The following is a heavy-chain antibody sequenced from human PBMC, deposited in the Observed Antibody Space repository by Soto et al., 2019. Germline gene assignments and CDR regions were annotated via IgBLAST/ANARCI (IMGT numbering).Heavy chain of an antibody. CDR2: IYYGGST. CDR1: GDSISTDY. CDR3: ARGRRSSGRHHASDI. V-gene: IGHV4-59*01. J-gene: IGHJ3*02. Sequence: PSETLSLTCTVSGDSISTDYWSWIRQSPGKGLEWIGFIYYGGSTNYNPSLKSRLTISIDTSKNQFSLKLSSVTAADTAVYYCARGRRSSGRHHASDIWGQGTMVTVSS. D-gene: IGHD1-26*01.